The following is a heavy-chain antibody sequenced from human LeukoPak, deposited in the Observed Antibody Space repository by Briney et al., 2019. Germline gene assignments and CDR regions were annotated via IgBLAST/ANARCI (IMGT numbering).Heavy chain of an antibody. D-gene: IGHD4-17*01. J-gene: IGHJ3*02. CDR1: GGSISSYY. CDR3: ARHRSHGDYGGGDAFDI. V-gene: IGHV4-59*08. CDR2: IYYSGST. Sequence: PSETLSLTCTVSGGSISSYYWSWIRQPPGKGLEWIGHIYYSGSTNYNPSLKSRVTISVDTSKNQFSLKLSSVTAADTAVYYCARHRSHGDYGGGDAFDIWGQGTMVTVSS.